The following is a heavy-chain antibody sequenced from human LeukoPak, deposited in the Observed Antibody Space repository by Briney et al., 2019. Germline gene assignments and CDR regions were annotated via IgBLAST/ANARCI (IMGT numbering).Heavy chain of an antibody. D-gene: IGHD4-17*01. CDR2: IRQDGSEK. CDR1: GFTFSRYW. Sequence: PGGSLRLSCAASGFTFSRYWMSWVRQAPGKGLEWVANIRQDGSEKYYVDSVKGRFTISRDNAKNSLYLQMNSLRAEDTAEYYCASGNDHGDPGDSWGQGTLVTVSS. CDR3: ASGNDHGDPGDS. J-gene: IGHJ4*02. V-gene: IGHV3-7*01.